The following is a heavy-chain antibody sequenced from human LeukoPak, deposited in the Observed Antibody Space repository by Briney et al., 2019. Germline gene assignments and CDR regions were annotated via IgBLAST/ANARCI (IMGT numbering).Heavy chain of an antibody. CDR2: TYYRSKWYN. Sequence: SQTLSLTCAISGDSVSSNSAAWNWIRQSPSRGLEWLGRTYYRSKWYNDYAVSVKSRITINPDTSKNQFSLQLNSVTPEDTDVYYCARDPAGKGGYVFYYDYWGQGTLITVSS. V-gene: IGHV6-1*01. CDR1: GDSVSSNSAA. CDR3: ARDPAGKGGYVFYYDY. J-gene: IGHJ4*02. D-gene: IGHD3-16*01.